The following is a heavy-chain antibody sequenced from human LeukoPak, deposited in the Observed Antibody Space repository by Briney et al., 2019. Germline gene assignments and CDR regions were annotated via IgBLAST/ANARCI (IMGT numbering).Heavy chain of an antibody. V-gene: IGHV4-31*03. CDR1: GGSISSGGYS. D-gene: IGHD5-18*01. CDR3: ARDLLTAMDAFDI. J-gene: IGHJ3*02. Sequence: PSQTLSLTCTVSGGSISSGGYSWSWIRQRPGKGLEWIGYIYYSGSTCYNPSLKSRVTISVDTSKSQFSLKLSSVTAADTAVYYCARDLLTAMDAFDIWGQGTMVTVSS. CDR2: IYYSGST.